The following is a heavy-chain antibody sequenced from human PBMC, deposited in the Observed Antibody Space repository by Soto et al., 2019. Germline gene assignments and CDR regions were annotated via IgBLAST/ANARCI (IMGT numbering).Heavy chain of an antibody. CDR1: GVTVNRFA. CDR2: ITPLFETT. V-gene: IGHV1-69*01. J-gene: IGHJ4*02. Sequence: QVQLVQSGPEVKKPGTSVKVSCKASGVTVNRFAVTWVRQAPGQGFQGLGGITPLFETTNHAQNFQGSATIDADESKTPSYLDLRGLASEDTAVYYCARGYGGYFDDWGQGTLVIVSS. CDR3: ARGYGGYFDD. D-gene: IGHD4-17*01.